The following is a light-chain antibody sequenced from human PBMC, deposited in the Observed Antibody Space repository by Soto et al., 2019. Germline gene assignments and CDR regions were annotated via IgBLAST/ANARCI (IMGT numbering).Light chain of an antibody. CDR1: SSDVGAYNY. CDR2: EVS. Sequence: QSVLTQPPSASGSPGQSVTISCTGTSSDVGAYNYVSWYQQHPGKAPKVMIYEVSKRPSGVPDRFSGSKSGNTASLTVSGLQAEDEAEYYCSSYAGTNRVFGTGTKV. CDR3: SSYAGTNRV. V-gene: IGLV2-8*01. J-gene: IGLJ1*01.